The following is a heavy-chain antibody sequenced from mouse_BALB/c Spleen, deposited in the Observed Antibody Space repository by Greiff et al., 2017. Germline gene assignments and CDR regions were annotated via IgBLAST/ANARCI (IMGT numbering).Heavy chain of an antibody. J-gene: IGHJ3*01. CDR3: ARKEHYGSSFGFAY. CDR2: IYPGGGYT. CDR1: GYTFTNYW. D-gene: IGHD1-1*01. Sequence: QVQLQQSGAELVRPGTSVKISCKASGYTFTNYWLGWVKQRPGHGLEWIGDIYPGGGYTNYNEKFKGKATLTADTSSSTAYMQLSSLTSEDSAVYFCARKEHYGSSFGFAYWGQGTLVTVSA. V-gene: IGHV1-63*02.